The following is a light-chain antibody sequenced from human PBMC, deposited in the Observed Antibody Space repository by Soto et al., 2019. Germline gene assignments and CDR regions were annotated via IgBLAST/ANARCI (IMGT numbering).Light chain of an antibody. J-gene: IGLJ2*01. CDR1: SSDIGRYKY. CDR2: DVS. CDR3: CSYAGTDIPVI. V-gene: IGLV2-11*01. Sequence: QSALTQPRSVSGSPGQSVTISCIGTSSDIGRYKYVSWYQQHPGKVPKLMIYDVSDRPSGVPDRFSASKSGNTASLTISGLQAEDEADYYCCSYAGTDIPVIFGGGTKVTVL.